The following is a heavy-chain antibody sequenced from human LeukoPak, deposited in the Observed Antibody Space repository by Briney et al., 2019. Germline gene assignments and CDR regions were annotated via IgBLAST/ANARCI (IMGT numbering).Heavy chain of an antibody. Sequence: ASVRVSCKASGGTFISYAISWVRQAPGQGLEWMGGIIPIFGTANYAQKFQGRVTVTADESTSTAYMELSSLRSEDTAVYYCARGGLWGVVTKGQFDPWGQGTLVTVSS. D-gene: IGHD3-3*01. CDR1: GGTFISYA. CDR3: ARGGLWGVVTKGQFDP. CDR2: IIPIFGTA. V-gene: IGHV1-69*13. J-gene: IGHJ5*02.